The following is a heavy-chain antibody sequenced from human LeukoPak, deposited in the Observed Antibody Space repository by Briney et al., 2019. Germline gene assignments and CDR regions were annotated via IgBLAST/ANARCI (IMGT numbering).Heavy chain of an antibody. V-gene: IGHV3-7*04. J-gene: IGHJ4*02. CDR1: GFTFNNYW. Sequence: GGSLRLSCAVSGFTFNNYWMTWVRQAPGKGLEWVASIKEDGSEKYYEDSVKGRFTISGDNAKNSLYLQMNSLRAEDTAVYYCARDLHPSYYLPDYWGQGTLVTVSS. CDR3: ARDLHPSYYLPDY. CDR2: IKEDGSEK. D-gene: IGHD1-26*01.